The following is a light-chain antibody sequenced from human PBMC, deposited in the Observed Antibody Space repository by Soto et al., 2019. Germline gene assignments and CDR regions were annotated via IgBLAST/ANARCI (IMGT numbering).Light chain of an antibody. J-gene: IGLJ1*01. CDR2: DVN. CDR3: SSYSTTNILV. V-gene: IGLV2-14*03. Sequence: ALTQPASVSGSPGQSVTISCTGASSDVGAYEHVSWYQQHPGRAPKLILYDVNNRPSGVSNHFSGSKSGNTASLVISGLQANDEADYYCSSYSTTNILVFGSGTKVTVL. CDR1: SSDVGAYEH.